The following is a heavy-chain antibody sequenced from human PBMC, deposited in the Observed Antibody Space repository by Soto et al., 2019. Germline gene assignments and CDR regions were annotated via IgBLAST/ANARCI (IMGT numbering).Heavy chain of an antibody. CDR3: ARGWRGSGSSYPF. CDR1: GVSISSGGYS. Sequence: SETLSLTCAVSGVSISSGGYSWSWIRQPPGKGLEWIGYIYHSGSTYYNPSLKSRVTISVDRSNNQFSLKLSSVTAADTAVYYCARGWRGSGSSYPFWGQGTLVTVS. D-gene: IGHD3-10*01. V-gene: IGHV4-30-2*01. CDR2: IYHSGST. J-gene: IGHJ4*02.